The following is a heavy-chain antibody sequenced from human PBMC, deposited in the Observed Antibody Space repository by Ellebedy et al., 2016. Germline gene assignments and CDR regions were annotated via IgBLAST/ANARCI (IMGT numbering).Heavy chain of an antibody. CDR1: EFSFSTFF. D-gene: IGHD3/OR15-3a*01. Sequence: GESLKISXTASEFSFSTFFMSWVRQAPGKGLEWVSTISAGSDIIRFADSVKGRFTVSRDNSKNTVYLQMNNVRAEDTAMYYCRHGHYADYWGQGTLVTVSS. V-gene: IGHV3-23*01. J-gene: IGHJ4*02. CDR2: ISAGSDII. CDR3: RHGHYADY.